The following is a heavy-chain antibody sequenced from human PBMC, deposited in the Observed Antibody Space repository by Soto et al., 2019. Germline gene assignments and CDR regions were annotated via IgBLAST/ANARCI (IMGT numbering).Heavy chain of an antibody. V-gene: IGHV4-61*01. Sequence: SETLSLTCTVSGGSVDSGSYYWSWIRQPPGKGLEWIGYIYYSGSTNYNPSLKSRVTISLDTSKNQFSLKLSSVTAADTAVYYCAREVRAAAGTIDYWGQGTLVTVSS. CDR2: IYYSGST. CDR1: GGSVDSGSYY. CDR3: AREVRAAAGTIDY. J-gene: IGHJ4*02. D-gene: IGHD6-13*01.